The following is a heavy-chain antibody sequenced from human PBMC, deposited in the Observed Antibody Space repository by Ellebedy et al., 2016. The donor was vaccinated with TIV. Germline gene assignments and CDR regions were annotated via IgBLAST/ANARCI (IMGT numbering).Heavy chain of an antibody. CDR3: AIDSVVGDEDFDY. Sequence: AASVKVSCKASEDTFTTSTFSWVRQAPGQGLEWVGRVRPSLGLTYYAQGFQGRVTITADESTTTFFMELSSLTSEDTAVYFCAIDSVVGDEDFDYWGQGTLVTVSS. CDR2: VRPSLGLT. D-gene: IGHD2-15*01. V-gene: IGHV1-69*02. CDR1: EDTFTTST. J-gene: IGHJ4*02.